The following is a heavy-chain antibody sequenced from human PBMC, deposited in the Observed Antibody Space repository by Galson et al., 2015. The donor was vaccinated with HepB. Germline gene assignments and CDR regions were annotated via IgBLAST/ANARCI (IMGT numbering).Heavy chain of an antibody. CDR2: INPSGGST. V-gene: IGHV1-46*04. J-gene: IGHJ6*02. CDR3: ARESAYPAQAGYWDGMDV. Sequence: SVKVSCKASGYTFTSYYMHWVRQAPGQGLEWMGIINPSGGSTSYAQKLQGRVTMTRDTSTSTVYMELSSLRSEDTAVYYCARESAYPAQAGYWDGMDVWGQGTTVTVSS. D-gene: IGHD6-13*01. CDR1: GYTFTSYY.